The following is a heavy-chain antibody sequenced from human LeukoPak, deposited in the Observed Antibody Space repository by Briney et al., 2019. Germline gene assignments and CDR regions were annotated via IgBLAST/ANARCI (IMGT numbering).Heavy chain of an antibody. CDR1: GFTFSSYS. Sequence: PGGSLRLSCAASGFTFSSYSMNWVRRAPGKGLEWVSSISSSSSYIYYADSVKGRFTISRDNAKNSLYLQMNSLRAEDTAVYYCAREDQWTAGNYFDYWGQGTLVTVSS. CDR2: ISSSSSYI. CDR3: AREDQWTAGNYFDY. V-gene: IGHV3-21*01. J-gene: IGHJ4*02. D-gene: IGHD6-19*01.